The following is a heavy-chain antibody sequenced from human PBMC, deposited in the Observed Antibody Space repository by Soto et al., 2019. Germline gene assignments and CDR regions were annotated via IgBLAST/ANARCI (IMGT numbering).Heavy chain of an antibody. J-gene: IGHJ5*02. D-gene: IGHD3-9*01. CDR1: GYKFSSYA. CDR2: ITPNSGYT. CDR3: ATSYDTGFDP. Sequence: QLQLMQSGGEARNPGASVKVSCEASGYKFSSYAISWLRQAPGQGLEWMALITPNSGYTNYAQKFQGRLILTTDIPSSTAYMELTSLTYDDTAMYYCATSYDTGFDPWGQGTLVSVS. V-gene: IGHV1-18*01.